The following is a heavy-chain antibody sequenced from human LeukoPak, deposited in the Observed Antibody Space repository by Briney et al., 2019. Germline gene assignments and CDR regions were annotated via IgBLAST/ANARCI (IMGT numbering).Heavy chain of an antibody. CDR3: VRHDSYIPF. CDR1: GFTFKNYA. CDR2: ISDNDGST. V-gene: IGHV3-23*01. Sequence: PGGSLTLSCAASGFTFKNYAMSWVRQTPGMGLEWVSAISDNDGSTYYTDSMKGRFTISRDNSKDTVYLQMNNLRAADTALYFCVRHDSYIPFWGQGSLVTVSS. J-gene: IGHJ1*01. D-gene: IGHD5-18*01.